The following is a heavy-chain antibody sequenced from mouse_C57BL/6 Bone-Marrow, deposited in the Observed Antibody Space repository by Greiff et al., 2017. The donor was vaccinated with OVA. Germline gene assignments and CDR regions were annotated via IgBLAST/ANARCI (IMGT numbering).Heavy chain of an antibody. Sequence: VQLQQSVAELVRPGASVKLSCTASGFNIKNTYMHWVKQRTEQGLEWIGRIDPANGNTKYAPKFQGKATITADTSSNTAYLQLSSLTSEDTAIYYCARLYYGSSYVYAMDYWGQGTSVTVSS. J-gene: IGHJ4*01. CDR1: GFNIKNTY. CDR2: IDPANGNT. V-gene: IGHV14-3*01. D-gene: IGHD1-1*01. CDR3: ARLYYGSSYVYAMDY.